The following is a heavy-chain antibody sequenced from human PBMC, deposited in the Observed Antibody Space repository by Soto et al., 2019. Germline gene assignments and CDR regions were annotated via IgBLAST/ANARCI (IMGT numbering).Heavy chain of an antibody. CDR1: GFSLSTSGVG. D-gene: IGHD3-16*01. CDR3: APQGGGDRILDY. J-gene: IGHJ4*02. V-gene: IGHV2-5*02. CDR2: IYWDDAK. Sequence: QITLKESGPTLVKPTQTLTLTCTFSGFSLSTSGVGVGWIRQPPGKALEWLALIYWDDAKHYSPSLKSRLTTPKAPAKNHVGLTMTNMDPVGTATYLCAPQGGGDRILDYWGQGTLVTVSS.